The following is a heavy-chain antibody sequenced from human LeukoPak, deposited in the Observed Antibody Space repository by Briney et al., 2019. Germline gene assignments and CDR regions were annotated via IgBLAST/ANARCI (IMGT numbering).Heavy chain of an antibody. CDR1: GFTFSSYG. V-gene: IGHV3-30*02. CDR3: ARVGGSPAPEFDY. D-gene: IGHD1-26*01. Sequence: PGGSLRLSCAASGFTFSSYGMHWVRQAPGKGLEWVAFIRYDGSNKYYADSVKGRFTISRDNSKNTLYLQMNSLRAEDTAVYYCARVGGSPAPEFDYWGQGTLVTVSS. J-gene: IGHJ4*02. CDR2: IRYDGSNK.